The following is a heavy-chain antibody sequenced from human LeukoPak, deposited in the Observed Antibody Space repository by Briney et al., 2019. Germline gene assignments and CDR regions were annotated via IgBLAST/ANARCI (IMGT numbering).Heavy chain of an antibody. D-gene: IGHD3-10*01. J-gene: IGHJ5*02. Sequence: SETLSLTCAVYGGSFSGYYWTWLRQPPGKGLEWIGEINHSGSTNYNPSLKSRVTISVDTSKNQFSLKLSSVTAADTAVYYCARDSGTTGEVKFDPWGQGTLVTVSS. V-gene: IGHV4-34*01. CDR3: ARDSGTTGEVKFDP. CDR1: GGSFSGYY. CDR2: INHSGST.